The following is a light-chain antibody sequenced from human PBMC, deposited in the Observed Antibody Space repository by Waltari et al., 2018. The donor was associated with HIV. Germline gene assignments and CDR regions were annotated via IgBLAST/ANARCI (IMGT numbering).Light chain of an antibody. CDR3: ASWDDSLNAWV. CDR1: SSNIGSNT. Sequence: QSVLTHPPSASGTPGQRVTISCCGSSSNIGSNTVNWYQLHPGTAPKHLIYSNKQQPSGAADRCSGSESGPSASLAISGLQSEDEADDYCASWDDSLNAWVFGGGTKLTVL. V-gene: IGLV1-44*01. J-gene: IGLJ3*02. CDR2: SNK.